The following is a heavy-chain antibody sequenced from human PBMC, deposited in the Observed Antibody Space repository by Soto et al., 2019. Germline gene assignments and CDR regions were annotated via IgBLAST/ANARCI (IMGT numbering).Heavy chain of an antibody. J-gene: IGHJ3*02. CDR3: AREASVRAFDI. D-gene: IGHD2-8*01. Sequence: EASVKVSCKASGYTFTSYDINWVRQATGQGLEWMGWINPNNGNTNYAQKLQGRVTMTTDTSTSTAYMELRSLRSDDTAVYYCAREASVRAFDIWGQGTMVTVSS. V-gene: IGHV1-18*01. CDR2: INPNNGNT. CDR1: GYTFTSYD.